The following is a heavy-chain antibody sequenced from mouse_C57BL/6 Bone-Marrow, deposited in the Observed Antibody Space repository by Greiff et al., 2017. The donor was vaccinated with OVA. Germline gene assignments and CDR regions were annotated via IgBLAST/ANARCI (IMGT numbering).Heavy chain of an antibody. CDR2: IWTGGGT. V-gene: IGHV2-9-1*01. CDR3: ARNYYGSSYEGYFGY. J-gene: IGHJ2*01. D-gene: IGHD1-1*01. Sequence: VQLQESGPGLVAPSQSLSITCTVSGFSLTSYAISWVRQPPGKGLEWLGVIWTGGGTNYNSALKSRLSISKDNSKSQVFLKMNSLQTDDTARYYCARNYYGSSYEGYFGYWGKGTTLTVSS. CDR1: GFSLTSYA.